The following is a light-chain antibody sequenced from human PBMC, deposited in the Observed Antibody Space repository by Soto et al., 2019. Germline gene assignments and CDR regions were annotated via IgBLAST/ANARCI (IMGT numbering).Light chain of an antibody. V-gene: IGLV2-8*01. CDR3: SSYLNYNSEV. CDR1: NTDVGGYNY. CDR2: EDN. Sequence: QSALTQPPSASGSPGESVTISCTGTNTDVGGYNYVSWYQRHPGKAPKLIIYEDNKRPSGVPDRFSGSKSGNTASLTVSGLQAEDEADYYCSSYLNYNSEVFGTGTKVTVL. J-gene: IGLJ1*01.